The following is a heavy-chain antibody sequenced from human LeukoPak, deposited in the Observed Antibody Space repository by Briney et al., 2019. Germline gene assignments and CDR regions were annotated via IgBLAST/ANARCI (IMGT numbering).Heavy chain of an antibody. V-gene: IGHV3-30*03. Sequence: GGSLRLSCAASGFTFSSYGMHWVRQAPAKGLEWVAVISNDGRSIYYADSAKGRFTISRDNSKNTLYLQVSSLRAEDTAVYSCAREACSGSCHSDYFDYWGLGTLVTVSS. CDR2: ISNDGRSI. CDR1: GFTFSSYG. J-gene: IGHJ4*02. CDR3: AREACSGSCHSDYFDY. D-gene: IGHD2-15*01.